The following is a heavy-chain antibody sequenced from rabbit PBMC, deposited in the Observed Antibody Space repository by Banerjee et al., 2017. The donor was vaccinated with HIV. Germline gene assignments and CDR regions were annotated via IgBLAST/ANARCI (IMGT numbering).Heavy chain of an antibody. CDR1: GFSFSNKAV. J-gene: IGHJ4*01. V-gene: IGHV1S45*01. D-gene: IGHD1-1*01. CDR3: ARDLVGVIGWNFNL. CDR2: INTATGKA. Sequence: QQQLVESGGGLVKPGASLTLTCKASGFSFSNKAVMCWVRQAPGKGLEWIACINTATGKAVYASWAKGRFTISKTSSNTVTLQMTSLTAADTATCFCARDLVGVIGWNFNLWGPGTLVTVS.